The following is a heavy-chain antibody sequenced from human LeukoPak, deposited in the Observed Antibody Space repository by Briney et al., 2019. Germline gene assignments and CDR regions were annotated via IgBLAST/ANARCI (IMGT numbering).Heavy chain of an antibody. CDR3: VRGGIASAFDI. Sequence: GGSLRLSCAASGFTFSSYAMSWVRQAPGKGLEWVSAISGSGGSTYYADSVKGRFTISRDNAKNTLYLQMNSLRAEDTAVYYCVRGGIASAFDIWGQGTMVTVSS. CDR2: ISGSGGST. CDR1: GFTFSSYA. J-gene: IGHJ3*02. D-gene: IGHD6-13*01. V-gene: IGHV3-23*01.